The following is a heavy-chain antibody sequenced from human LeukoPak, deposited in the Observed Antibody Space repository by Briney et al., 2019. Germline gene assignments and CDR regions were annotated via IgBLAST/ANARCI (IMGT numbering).Heavy chain of an antibody. Sequence: GSSVKVSCKASGGTLSSYAISWVRQAPGQGLEWMGGIIPIFGTANYAQKFQGRVTITADESTSTAYMELSSLRSEGTAVYYCAREGAPLGLRLGEFYYWGQGTLVTVSS. J-gene: IGHJ4*02. CDR3: AREGAPLGLRLGEFYY. V-gene: IGHV1-69*01. CDR1: GGTLSSYA. D-gene: IGHD3-16*01. CDR2: IIPIFGTA.